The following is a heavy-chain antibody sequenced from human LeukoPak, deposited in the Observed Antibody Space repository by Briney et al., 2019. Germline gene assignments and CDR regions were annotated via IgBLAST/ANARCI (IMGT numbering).Heavy chain of an antibody. CDR1: GFTFSSYW. J-gene: IGHJ4*02. CDR3: GWEGGVSVYDFDC. CDR2: INSDGSRI. D-gene: IGHD5/OR15-5a*01. Sequence: PGGSLRLSCAASGFTFSSYWMHWVRQAPGKGLAWVSRINSDGSRITYADSVKGRITHATDQAKISLFLQMNRWGVKDTAVYSCGWEGGVSVYDFDCWGQGPLVTVSS. V-gene: IGHV3-74*03.